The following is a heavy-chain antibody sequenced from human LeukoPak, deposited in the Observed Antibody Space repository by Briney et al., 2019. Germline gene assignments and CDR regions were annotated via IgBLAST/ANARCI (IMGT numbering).Heavy chain of an antibody. CDR1: GYTFTSYG. J-gene: IGHJ4*02. CDR3: ARERQNKDFWSGGDY. V-gene: IGHV1-3*01. Sequence: ASVKVSCKASGYTFTSYGINWVRQAPGQGLEWMGWINAGNGNTKYSQKFQGRVTITRDTSASTAYMELSSLRSEDTAVYYCARERQNKDFWSGGDYWGQGTLVTVSS. CDR2: INAGNGNT. D-gene: IGHD3-3*01.